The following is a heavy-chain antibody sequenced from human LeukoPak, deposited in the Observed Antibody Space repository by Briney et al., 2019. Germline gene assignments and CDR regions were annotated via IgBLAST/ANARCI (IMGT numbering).Heavy chain of an antibody. D-gene: IGHD1-26*01. CDR1: GGTFSSYA. CDR2: IIPIFGTA. J-gene: IGHJ5*02. V-gene: IGHV1-69*05. CDR3: ARDQKVGTTATYTPFDP. Sequence: SVKVSCKASGGTFSSYAISWVRQAPGQGLEWMGGIIPIFGTANYAQKFQGRVTITTDESTSTAYMELSSLRSEDTAVYYCARDQKVGTTATYTPFDPWGQGTLVTVSS.